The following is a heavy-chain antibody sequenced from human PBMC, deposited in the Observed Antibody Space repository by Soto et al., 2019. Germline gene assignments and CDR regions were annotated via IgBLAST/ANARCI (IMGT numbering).Heavy chain of an antibody. CDR2: ISGSGGST. CDR1: GFTFSSYA. J-gene: IGHJ3*02. CDR3: AKSHIRGYSYGYDAFDI. V-gene: IGHV3-23*01. D-gene: IGHD5-18*01. Sequence: GESLKISCAASGFTFSSYAMSWVRQAPGKGLEWVSAISGSGGSTYYADSVKGRFTISRDNSKNTLYLQMNSLRAEDTAVYYCAKSHIRGYSYGYDAFDIWGQGTMVTVSS.